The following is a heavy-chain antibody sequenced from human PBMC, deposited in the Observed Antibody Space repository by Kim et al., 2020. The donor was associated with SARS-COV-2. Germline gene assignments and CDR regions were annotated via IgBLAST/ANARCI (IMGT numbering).Heavy chain of an antibody. J-gene: IGHJ3*02. Sequence: GTNYAQKFQGRVTMTRDTSISTAYMELSRLRSDDTAVYYCARDSAPRIDIWGQGTMVTVSS. D-gene: IGHD1-26*01. CDR2: GT. CDR3: ARDSAPRIDI. V-gene: IGHV1-2*02.